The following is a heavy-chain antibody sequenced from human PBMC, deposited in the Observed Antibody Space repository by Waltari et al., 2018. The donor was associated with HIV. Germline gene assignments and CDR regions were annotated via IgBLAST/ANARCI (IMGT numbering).Heavy chain of an antibody. J-gene: IGHJ6*02. D-gene: IGHD2-8*01. CDR2: IYYTGTT. Sequence: QLQSQQPGPGLVKPPETLSLTCTVSRASAMISDYYWDFIRQSPGKGLEWIGNIYYTGTTFYNPSLKSRVTMSADLSRNQFSLRLNSVTAADTAIYYCARRPRMAAFYLYYGMDVWGQGTTVTVSS. V-gene: IGHV4-39*01. CDR3: ARRPRMAAFYLYYGMDV. CDR1: RASAMISDYY.